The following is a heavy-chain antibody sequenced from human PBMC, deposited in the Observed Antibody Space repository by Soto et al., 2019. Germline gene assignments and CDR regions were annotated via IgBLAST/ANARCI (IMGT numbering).Heavy chain of an antibody. CDR3: ARLTQWLVRHPHFDY. CDR2: MYHSGST. J-gene: IGHJ4*02. Sequence: SETLSLTCAVPGGSITSGGYSWGWIRQPPGQGLEWIGYMYHSGSTYYNPSLKSRVTISVDTSKNQFSLKLSSVTAADTAVYYCARLTQWLVRHPHFDYWGQGTLVTVSS. CDR1: GGSITSGGYS. D-gene: IGHD6-19*01. V-gene: IGHV4-30-2*03.